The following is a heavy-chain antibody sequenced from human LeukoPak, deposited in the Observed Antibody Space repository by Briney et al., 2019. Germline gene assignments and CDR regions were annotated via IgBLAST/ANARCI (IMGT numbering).Heavy chain of an antibody. CDR2: ISGSGGST. J-gene: IGHJ4*02. CDR1: GFTSSTYA. D-gene: IGHD2-2*01. Sequence: GGSLRLSCAASGFTSSTYAMSWVRQAPGKGLEWVSGISGSGGSTYYADSVKGRFTISRDNSKNTLYLQMNSLRAEDTAVYYCAKDKSCSTVSCYVGYWGQGTLVTVSS. CDR3: AKDKSCSTVSCYVGY. V-gene: IGHV3-23*01.